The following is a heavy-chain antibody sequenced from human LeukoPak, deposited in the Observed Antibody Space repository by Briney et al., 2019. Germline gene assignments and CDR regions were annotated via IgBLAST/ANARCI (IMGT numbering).Heavy chain of an antibody. CDR1: GGSIGSYY. D-gene: IGHD7-27*01. J-gene: IGHJ3*02. CDR2: IYYSGST. Sequence: SETLSLTCTVSGGSIGSYYWSWIRQPPGKGLEWIGYIYYSGSTNYNPSLKSRVTISVDTSKNQFSLKLSSVTAADTAVYYCARRFPPNWGNRRAPDDAFDIWGQGTMVTVSS. CDR3: ARRFPPNWGNRRAPDDAFDI. V-gene: IGHV4-59*08.